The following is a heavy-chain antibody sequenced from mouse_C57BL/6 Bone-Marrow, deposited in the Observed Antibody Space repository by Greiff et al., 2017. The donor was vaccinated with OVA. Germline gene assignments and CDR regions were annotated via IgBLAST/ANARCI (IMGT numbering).Heavy chain of an antibody. CDR3: ARDADYGSSYVFFAY. CDR1: GFTFSDFY. CDR2: SRNKANDYTT. D-gene: IGHD1-1*01. Sequence: EVKVVESGGGLVQSGRSLRLSCATSGFTFSDFYMEWVRQAPGKGLEWIAASRNKANDYTTEYSASVKGRFIVSRDTSQSILYLQMNALRAEDTAIYYCARDADYGSSYVFFAYWGQGTLVTVSA. V-gene: IGHV7-1*01. J-gene: IGHJ3*01.